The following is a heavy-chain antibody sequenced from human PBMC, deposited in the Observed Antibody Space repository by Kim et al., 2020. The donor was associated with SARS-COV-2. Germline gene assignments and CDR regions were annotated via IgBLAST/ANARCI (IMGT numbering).Heavy chain of an antibody. Sequence: KGRFTIARPNSKNTMYLQMNSLSAEDTAVYYCAKDHYYGSGSYYNGDFDYWGQGTLVTVSS. V-gene: IGHV3-23*01. J-gene: IGHJ4*02. D-gene: IGHD3-10*01. CDR3: AKDHYYGSGSYYNGDFDY.